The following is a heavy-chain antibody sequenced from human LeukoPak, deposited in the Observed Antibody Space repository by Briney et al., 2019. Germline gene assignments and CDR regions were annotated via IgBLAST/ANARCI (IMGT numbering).Heavy chain of an antibody. Sequence: GGSLRLSCAASGFTFDDYGMNWVRQAPGKGLEWVSSIISSSSYIYYADSVNGRFTISRDNAKNSLYLQMNSLRAEDTAVYYCARDRPGFKGDYVDIFDYWGQGTLVTVSS. CDR1: GFTFDDYG. CDR2: IISSSSYI. V-gene: IGHV3-21*01. D-gene: IGHD4-17*01. CDR3: ARDRPGFKGDYVDIFDY. J-gene: IGHJ4*02.